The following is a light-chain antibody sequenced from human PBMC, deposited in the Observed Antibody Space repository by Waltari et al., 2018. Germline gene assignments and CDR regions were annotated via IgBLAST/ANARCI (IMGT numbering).Light chain of an antibody. CDR2: ETS. CDR1: HSVSRGY. Sequence: EVVLTQSPDTLSLSPGEGATLSCRASHSVSRGYLAWYQQRPGQAPRLLISETSSRANGIPDRVSGRGSGTDFTLSISRLESEDFAVYYCQQYGSTPRTFGQGTRV. V-gene: IGKV3-20*01. J-gene: IGKJ1*01. CDR3: QQYGSTPRT.